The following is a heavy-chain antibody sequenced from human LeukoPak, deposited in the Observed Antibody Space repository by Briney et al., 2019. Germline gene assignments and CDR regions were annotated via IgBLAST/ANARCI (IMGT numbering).Heavy chain of an antibody. D-gene: IGHD3-22*01. Sequence: ASVKVSCKASGYTFTSYAMHWVRQAPGQRLEWMGWINAGNGNTKYSQKFQDRVTITRDTSASTAYMELSSLRSEDTAVYYCASPTFYDSSGSDAFDIWGQGTMVTVSS. CDR3: ASPTFYDSSGSDAFDI. J-gene: IGHJ3*02. CDR2: INAGNGNT. V-gene: IGHV1-3*01. CDR1: GYTFTSYA.